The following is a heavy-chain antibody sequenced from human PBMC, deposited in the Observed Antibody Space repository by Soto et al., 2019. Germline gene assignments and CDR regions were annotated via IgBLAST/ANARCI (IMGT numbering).Heavy chain of an antibody. Sequence: SETLSLTCTVSGGSISSYYWSWIRQPPGKGLEWIGYIYYSGSTNYNPSLKSRVTISVDTSKNQFSLKLSSVTAADTAVYYCARDLEWELLYYWGQGTLVTSPQ. D-gene: IGHD1-26*01. CDR3: ARDLEWELLYY. CDR1: GGSISSYY. CDR2: IYYSGST. J-gene: IGHJ4*02. V-gene: IGHV4-59*01.